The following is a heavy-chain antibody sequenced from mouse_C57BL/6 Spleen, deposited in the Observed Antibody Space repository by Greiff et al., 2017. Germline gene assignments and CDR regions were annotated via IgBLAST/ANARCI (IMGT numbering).Heavy chain of an antibody. CDR2: IKYDGSST. J-gene: IGHJ3*01. CDR3: AREETLYYGSSYVWFAY. CDR1: GFTFSDYY. Sequence: EVQLQESEGGLVQPGSSMKLSCTASGFTFSDYYMAWVRQVPEKGLEWVANIKYDGSSTYYLDSLKSRFIISGDNAKTILYLQMGSLKSENTATYYCAREETLYYGSSYVWFAYWGQGTLVTVSA. D-gene: IGHD1-1*01. V-gene: IGHV5-16*01.